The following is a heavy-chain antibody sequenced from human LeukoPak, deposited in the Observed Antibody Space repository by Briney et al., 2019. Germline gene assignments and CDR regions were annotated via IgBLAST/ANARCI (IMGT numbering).Heavy chain of an antibody. CDR1: GGSISSYY. D-gene: IGHD3-10*01. V-gene: IGHV4-59*01. Sequence: SETLSLTCTVSGGSISSYYWSWIRQPPGKGLEWIGYIYYSGSTNYNPSLKSRVTISVDTSKNQFSLKLSSVTAADTAVYYCARKFGGGMDVWGQGTTVTVSS. J-gene: IGHJ6*02. CDR2: IYYSGST. CDR3: ARKFGGGMDV.